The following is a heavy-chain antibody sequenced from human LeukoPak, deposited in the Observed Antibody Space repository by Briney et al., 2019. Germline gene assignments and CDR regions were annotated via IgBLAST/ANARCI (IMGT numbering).Heavy chain of an antibody. CDR2: ISGSGGST. Sequence: GGSLRLSCAASGFTFSSYAMSWVRQAPGKGLEWVSAISGSGGSTYYADSEKGLFTISRDNSKNTLYLQMNSLRAEDTAVYYCAKDERLYTVTTLFDYWGQGTLVTVSS. V-gene: IGHV3-23*01. CDR1: GFTFSSYA. D-gene: IGHD4-17*01. J-gene: IGHJ4*02. CDR3: AKDERLYTVTTLFDY.